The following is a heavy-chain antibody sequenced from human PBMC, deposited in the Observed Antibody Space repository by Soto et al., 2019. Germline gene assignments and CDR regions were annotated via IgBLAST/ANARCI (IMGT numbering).Heavy chain of an antibody. V-gene: IGHV4-4*02. J-gene: IGHJ4*02. CDR2: IYYSGST. D-gene: IGHD3-22*01. CDR3: AGVSYYDSSGYPPPFDY. CDR1: GGSISSSNW. Sequence: QVQLQESGPGLVKPSGTLSLTCAVSGGSISSSNWWSWVRQPPGKGLEWIGEIYYSGSTNYNPSLESRVTFSVEKSKNHFSLTLISVTAADTAVYYCAGVSYYDSSGYPPPFDYWGQGTLVTVSS.